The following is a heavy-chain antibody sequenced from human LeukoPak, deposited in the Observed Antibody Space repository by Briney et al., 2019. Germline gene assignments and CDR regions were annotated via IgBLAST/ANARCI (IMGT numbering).Heavy chain of an antibody. J-gene: IGHJ6*02. CDR3: AIAFAAAAGTYYYYGMDV. D-gene: IGHD6-13*01. V-gene: IGHV3-23*01. CDR1: GCTFSSYA. Sequence: GGSLRLSCAASGCTFSSYAMSWVRQAPGKGLEWVSAISGSGGSTYYADSVKGRFTISRDNSKNTLYLQMNSLRAEDTAVYYCAIAFAAAAGTYYYYGMDVWGQGTTVTVSS. CDR2: ISGSGGST.